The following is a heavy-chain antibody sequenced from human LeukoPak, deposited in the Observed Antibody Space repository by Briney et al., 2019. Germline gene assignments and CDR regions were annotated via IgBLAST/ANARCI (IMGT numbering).Heavy chain of an antibody. J-gene: IGHJ4*02. CDR3: AKGSYYDSSGSFYFDY. CDR2: ISGSGDNT. CDR1: GFTFSSYA. D-gene: IGHD3-22*01. Sequence: GGSLRLSCAASGFTFSSYAMSWVRQAPGKGLEWVSGISGSGDNTYYADSVKGRFTISRDNSKNTMYVQVNSLGTEDTAAYYCAKGSYYDSSGSFYFDYWGQGTLVTVSS. V-gene: IGHV3-23*01.